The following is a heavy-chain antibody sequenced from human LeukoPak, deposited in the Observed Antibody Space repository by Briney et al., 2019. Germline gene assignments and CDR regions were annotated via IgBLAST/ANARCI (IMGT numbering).Heavy chain of an antibody. V-gene: IGHV1-3*01. CDR3: ARVCSDYGDYDY. CDR2: INAGNGNT. J-gene: IGHJ4*02. Sequence: ASVKVSCKASGYTFTSYAMHWVRQAPGQRLEWMGWINAGNGNTKYSQKFQGRVTITRDTSASTAYMELSSLRSEDTAVYYCARVCSDYGDYDYWGQGTLVTVSS. CDR1: GYTFTSYA. D-gene: IGHD4-17*01.